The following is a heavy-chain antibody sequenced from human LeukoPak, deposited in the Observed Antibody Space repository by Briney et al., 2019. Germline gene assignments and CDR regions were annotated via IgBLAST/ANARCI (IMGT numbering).Heavy chain of an antibody. J-gene: IGHJ4*02. CDR3: ARDVDYCSGGSCYPYFDY. D-gene: IGHD2-15*01. Sequence: GGSLRLSCAASGFTFSSYSMNWVRQAPGKGLEWVSSISSSSSYIYYADSVKGRFTISRDSAKNSLYLQMNSLRAEDTAVYYCARDVDYCSGGSCYPYFDYWGQGTLVTVSS. CDR2: ISSSSSYI. V-gene: IGHV3-21*01. CDR1: GFTFSSYS.